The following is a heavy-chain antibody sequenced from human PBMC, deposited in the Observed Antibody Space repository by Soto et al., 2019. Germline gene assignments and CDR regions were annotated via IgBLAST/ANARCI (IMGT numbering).Heavy chain of an antibody. V-gene: IGHV1-18*01. CDR2: ISAYNGNT. Sequence: QVQLVQSGAEVKKPGASVKVSCKASGYSFTSYGISWVRQAPGQGLEWMGWISAYNGNTNYAQKLQGRVTMTTDTSTNTDYMELRSLRSDDTAVEYCAQDNGFGESDVCGQGTTLTVS. CDR3: AQDNGFGESDV. CDR1: GYSFTSYG. J-gene: IGHJ6*02. D-gene: IGHD3-10*01.